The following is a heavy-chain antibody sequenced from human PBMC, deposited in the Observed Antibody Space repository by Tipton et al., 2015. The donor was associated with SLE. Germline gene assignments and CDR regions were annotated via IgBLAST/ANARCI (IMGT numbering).Heavy chain of an antibody. V-gene: IGHV3-23*01. CDR3: AKHLGTATYGLNAFES. D-gene: IGHD2-21*02. CDR2: IGSSGGST. CDR1: GFTFSRYA. Sequence: GSLRLSCAASGFTFSRYALSWVRQAPGKGLEWVSSIGSSGGSTHYADSVKGRFIISRDNSKNTLFLQMNSLRVEETALYYCAKHLGTATYGLNAFESWGQGTLVTVSS. J-gene: IGHJ3*02.